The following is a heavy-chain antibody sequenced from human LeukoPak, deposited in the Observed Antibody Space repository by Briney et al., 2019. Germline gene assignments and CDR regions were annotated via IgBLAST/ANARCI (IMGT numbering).Heavy chain of an antibody. CDR3: TKEGGDGYNSAQTKHFDY. CDR2: IYWHSGSI. CDR1: GFTFDYYA. V-gene: IGHV3-9*01. Sequence: SQSLSCPASGFTFDYYAMHWVRQAPGKGLEWVAGIYWHSGSIGYAESVKGRFTISRDDAKTSLYLQMTSLRAEDTAFYSCTKEGGDGYNSAQTKHFDYWGQGILVTVSS. D-gene: IGHD5-24*01. J-gene: IGHJ4*02.